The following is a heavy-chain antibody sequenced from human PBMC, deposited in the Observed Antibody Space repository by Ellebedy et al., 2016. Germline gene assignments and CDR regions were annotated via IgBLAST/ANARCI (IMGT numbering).Heavy chain of an antibody. CDR2: ISWNSGSI. CDR3: ARDDKRYCSGGSCSTDY. Sequence: SLKISXAASGFTFDDYAMHWVRQAPGKGLEWVSGISWNSGSIGYADSVKGRFTISRDNAKNSLYLQMNSLRAEDTALYYCARDDKRYCSGGSCSTDYWGQGTLVTVSS. V-gene: IGHV3-9*01. CDR1: GFTFDDYA. J-gene: IGHJ4*02. D-gene: IGHD2-15*01.